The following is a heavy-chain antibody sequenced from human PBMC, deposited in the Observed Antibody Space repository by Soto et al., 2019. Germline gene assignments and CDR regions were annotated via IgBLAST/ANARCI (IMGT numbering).Heavy chain of an antibody. D-gene: IGHD6-13*01. CDR2: IYPGDSDT. CDR1: GYSFTTYC. J-gene: IGHJ5*02. Sequence: GESLKVTWNASGYSFTTYCIGWVSQVPGKGLEWMGIIYPGDSDTKYSPPFQGQVTISADRSNSTAYLQWSSLKASDAAMYYCARHAIAAAGAVVFNWFDPWGQGTLVTV. V-gene: IGHV5-51*01. CDR3: ARHAIAAAGAVVFNWFDP.